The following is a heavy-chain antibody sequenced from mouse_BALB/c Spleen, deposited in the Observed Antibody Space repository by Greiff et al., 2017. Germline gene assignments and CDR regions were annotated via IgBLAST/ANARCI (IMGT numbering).Heavy chain of an antibody. D-gene: IGHD1-2*01. CDR1: GFNIKDYY. CDR3: NAPVTTAQAWFAY. CDR2: IDPENGDT. V-gene: IGHV14-4*02. J-gene: IGHJ3*01. Sequence: EVQLQQSGAELVRSGASVKLSCTASGFNIKDYYMHWVKQRPEQGLEWIGWIDPENGDTEYAPKFQGKATMTADTSSNTAYLQLSSLTSEDTAVYYCNAPVTTAQAWFAYWGQGTLVTVSA.